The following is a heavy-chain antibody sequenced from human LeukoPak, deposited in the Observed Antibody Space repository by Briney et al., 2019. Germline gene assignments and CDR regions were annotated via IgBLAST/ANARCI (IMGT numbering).Heavy chain of an antibody. CDR1: GGSISSCY. CDR3: ARVGYYGSGSYVRFDP. Sequence: SETLSLTCTVSGGSISSCYWSWIRQPPGKGLEWIGYIYYSGSTNYNPSLKSRVTISVDTSKNQFSLKLSSVTAADTAVYYCARVGYYGSGSYVRFDPWGQGTLVTVSS. D-gene: IGHD3-10*01. J-gene: IGHJ5*02. CDR2: IYYSGST. V-gene: IGHV4-59*01.